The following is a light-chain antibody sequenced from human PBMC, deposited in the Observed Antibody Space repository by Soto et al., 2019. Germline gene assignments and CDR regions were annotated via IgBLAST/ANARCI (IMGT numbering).Light chain of an antibody. J-gene: IGKJ3*01. CDR1: QSVSSSY. Sequence: EIVLTQSPGTLSLSPGERATLSCRASQSVSSSYLAWYQQKPGQAPRLLIYGASGRATGIPDRFSGSGSGTDFTLTISRLEPEDFTVYYCQQYGISPFTFGPGTKVDV. CDR2: GAS. V-gene: IGKV3-20*01. CDR3: QQYGISPFT.